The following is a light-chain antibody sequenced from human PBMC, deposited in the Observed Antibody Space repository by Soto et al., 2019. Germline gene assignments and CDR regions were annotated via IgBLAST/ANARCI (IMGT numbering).Light chain of an antibody. CDR3: QQYNNLSST. V-gene: IGKV3-15*01. CDR1: ERVSTN. Sequence: PGDTATLSCRASERVSTNLAWYQQTPGQAPRLLIYSASRRPTDIPVRFSGSGSGAEFTLTISSLQSEDFAIYYFQQYNNLSSTFGQGTKVDIK. J-gene: IGKJ1*01. CDR2: SAS.